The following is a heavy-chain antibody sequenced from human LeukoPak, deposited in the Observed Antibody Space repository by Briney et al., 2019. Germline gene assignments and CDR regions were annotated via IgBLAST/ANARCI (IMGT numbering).Heavy chain of an antibody. CDR3: AGIVRMATDGMGL. CDR2: IIPIFGTA. V-gene: IGHV1-69*13. D-gene: IGHD5-24*01. J-gene: IGHJ6*02. CDR1: GGTFSSYA. Sequence: SVKVSCKASGGTFSSYAISWVRQAPGQGLEWMGGIIPIFGTANYAQKFQGRVTITADESTSTAYMELSSLRSEDTAVYYCAGIVRMATDGMGLWGQGTTVTVSS.